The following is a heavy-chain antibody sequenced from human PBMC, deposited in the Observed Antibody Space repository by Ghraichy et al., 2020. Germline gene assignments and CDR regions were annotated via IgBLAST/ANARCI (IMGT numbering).Heavy chain of an antibody. CDR2: IDSSGNYI. CDR3: ARGGVGTDY. CDR1: GFTFSNYG. J-gene: IGHJ4*02. V-gene: IGHV3-21*01. Sequence: GGSLRLSCAVYGFTFSNYGMNWVRQAPGKGLEWVSFIDSSGNYINYADSVKGRFTISRDNAKNSLYLQMNSLRTEDTAIYYCARGGVGTDYWGQGTLVTVSS. D-gene: IGHD2-8*02.